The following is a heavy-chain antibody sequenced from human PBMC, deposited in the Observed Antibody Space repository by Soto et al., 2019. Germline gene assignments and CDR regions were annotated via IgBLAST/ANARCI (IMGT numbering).Heavy chain of an antibody. D-gene: IGHD3-9*01. V-gene: IGHV4-34*01. CDR1: GGSFSTYY. Sequence: PSETLSLTCVVSGGSFSTYYYNCIRQSPWKGLEWIGEINHSVSNNYSPSLKSRVTMSLDTSKNQFSLKLTSVTAADTAVYYCARGGSNDWQVAFDIWGQGTMVTVSS. CDR2: INHSVSN. CDR3: ARGGSNDWQVAFDI. J-gene: IGHJ3*02.